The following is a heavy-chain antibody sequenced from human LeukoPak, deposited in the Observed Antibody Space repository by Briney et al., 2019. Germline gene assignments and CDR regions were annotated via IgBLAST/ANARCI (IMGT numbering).Heavy chain of an antibody. V-gene: IGHV1-18*01. CDR2: ISAYNGNT. Sequence: ASVKVSCKASGYTFTSYDINWVRQATGQGLEWMGWISAYNGNTNYAQKLQGRVTMTTDTSTSTAYMELRSLRSDDTAVYYCAREGKRRNWFDPWGRGTLVTVSS. CDR3: AREGKRRNWFDP. CDR1: GYTFTSYD. J-gene: IGHJ5*02. D-gene: IGHD3-10*01.